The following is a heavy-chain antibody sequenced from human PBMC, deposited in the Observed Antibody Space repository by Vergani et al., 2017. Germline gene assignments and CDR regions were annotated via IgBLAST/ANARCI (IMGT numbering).Heavy chain of an antibody. D-gene: IGHD3-10*01. CDR2: IYHSGST. J-gene: IGHJ4*02. CDR1: GYSISSGYY. V-gene: IGHV4-38-2*01. Sequence: QVQLQESGPGLVKPSETLSLTCAVSGYSISSGYYWGWIRQPPGKGLEWIGSIYHSGSTYYNPSLKSRVTISVDTSENQFSLKLSSVTAADTAVYYCARQPSPVGEDYWGQGTLVTVSS. CDR3: ARQPSPVGEDY.